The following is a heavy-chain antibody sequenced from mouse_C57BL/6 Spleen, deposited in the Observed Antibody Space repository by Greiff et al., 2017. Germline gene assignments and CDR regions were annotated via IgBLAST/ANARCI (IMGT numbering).Heavy chain of an antibody. D-gene: IGHD1-1*01. CDR1: GYTFTNYW. CDR3: DRLAQFITTVVALYYFDY. Sequence: QVQLKESGAELVRPGTSVKMSCKASGYTFTNYWIGWAKQRPGHGLEWIGDIYPGGGYTNYNEKFKGKATLTADKSSSTAYMQFSSLTSEDSAIYYCDRLAQFITTVVALYYFDYWGQGTTLTVSS. J-gene: IGHJ2*01. CDR2: IYPGGGYT. V-gene: IGHV1-63*01.